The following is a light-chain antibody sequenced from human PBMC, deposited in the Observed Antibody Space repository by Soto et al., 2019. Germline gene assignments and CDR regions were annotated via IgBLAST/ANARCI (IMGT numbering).Light chain of an antibody. J-gene: IGLJ1*01. CDR1: SSEVCGYNY. Sequence: APTPPPTECGYPSQVAATFSTGNSSEVCGYNYVSWYQQHPGKAPKFMIYDVSNRPSGVSNRFSGSKSGNTASLTISGLQAEDEADYYCSSYTTSNTRQIVFGTGTKVTVL. CDR2: DVS. CDR3: SSYTTSNTRQIV. V-gene: IGLV2-14*01.